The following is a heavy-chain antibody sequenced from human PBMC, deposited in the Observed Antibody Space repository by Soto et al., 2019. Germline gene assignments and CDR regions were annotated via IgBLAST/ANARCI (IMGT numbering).Heavy chain of an antibody. CDR2: IYAGGST. D-gene: IGHD3-16*01. CDR1: GLIVSDNY. V-gene: IGHV3-53*01. J-gene: IGHJ6*02. CDR3: AKEVIFEMITEGNPRCDF. Sequence: GGSLILSWVASGLIVSDNYMNWVRQAPGKGLEWVSIIYAGGSTYYADSVKGRFTISRDHSKNTVYLQMNSLRVEDTAVYYCAKEVIFEMITEGNPRCDFWGQGTTVTVSS.